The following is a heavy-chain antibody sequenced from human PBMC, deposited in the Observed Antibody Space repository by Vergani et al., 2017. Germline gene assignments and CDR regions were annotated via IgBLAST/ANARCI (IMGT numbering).Heavy chain of an antibody. D-gene: IGHD6-19*01. J-gene: IGHJ4*02. CDR1: GFIFSDYY. CDR2: ITSGGSSI. V-gene: IGHV3-11*01. Sequence: QVQLVESGGGLVKPGGSLRLSCAASGFIFSDYYMSWIRQAPGKGLEWVSYITSGGSSIYYADSVKGRFTISRDNAENSLYLQMNSLRAEDTAVYYCARVIAVTGCFFDYWGQGTLGTGSS. CDR3: ARVIAVTGCFFDY.